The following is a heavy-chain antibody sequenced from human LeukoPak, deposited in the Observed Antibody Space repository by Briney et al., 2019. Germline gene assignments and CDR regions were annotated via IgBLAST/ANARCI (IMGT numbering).Heavy chain of an antibody. D-gene: IGHD2-8*01. V-gene: IGHV3-30*02. CDR3: AKKMPGNGDRLGY. CDR2: MQFDGNNE. J-gene: IGHJ4*02. Sequence: GGSLRLSCAASGFPFSKYGMHWVRQAPGKGLEWVAYMQFDGNNEKYGDSAKGRFTISRDNSKNTLYLQMDSLKEEDTAVYYCAKKMPGNGDRLGYWGQGTLLTVSS. CDR1: GFPFSKYG.